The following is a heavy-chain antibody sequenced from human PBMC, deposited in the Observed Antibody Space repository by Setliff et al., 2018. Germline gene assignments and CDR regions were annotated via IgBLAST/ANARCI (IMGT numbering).Heavy chain of an antibody. V-gene: IGHV3-7*01. CDR1: GFTFSRYW. CDR2: IKQDGSEK. J-gene: IGHJ6*02. Sequence: GGSLRLSCAASGFTFSRYWMSWVRQAPGKGLEWVANIKQDGSEKYVDSVKGRFTISRDNAKNSLYLQMNSLRAEDTAVYYCARDYVLRYFDRPHTLWSYYYYGMDAWGQGTTVTVSS. D-gene: IGHD3-9*01. CDR3: ARDYVLRYFDRPHTLWSYYYYGMDA.